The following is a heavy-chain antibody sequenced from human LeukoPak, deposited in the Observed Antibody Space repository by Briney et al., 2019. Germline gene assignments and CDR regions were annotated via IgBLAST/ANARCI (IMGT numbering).Heavy chain of an antibody. V-gene: IGHV3-11*01. J-gene: IGHJ3*02. CDR3: AKNYYDSSGYYPDAFDI. D-gene: IGHD3-22*01. CDR1: GFTFSDYY. Sequence: GGSLRLSCAASGFTFSDYYMSWIRQAPGKGREWVSYISSSGSTIYYADSVKGRFTISRDNAKNSLYLQMNSLRAEDTAVYCCAKNYYDSSGYYPDAFDIWGQGTMVTVSS. CDR2: ISSSGSTI.